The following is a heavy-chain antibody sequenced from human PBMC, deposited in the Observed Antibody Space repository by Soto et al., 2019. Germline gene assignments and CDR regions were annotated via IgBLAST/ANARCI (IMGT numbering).Heavy chain of an antibody. CDR3: ARGIATGQLDP. Sequence: ASVKVSCKASGYTFTRNTMNWVRQAPGQRLEWMGWINPDNGNTKSSQKFQDRVIITRDTSASTAYMDLSSLGSEDTAVYYCARGIATGQLDPWGQGTLVTVSS. J-gene: IGHJ5*02. CDR2: INPDNGNT. CDR1: GYTFTRNT. V-gene: IGHV1-3*01. D-gene: IGHD2-15*01.